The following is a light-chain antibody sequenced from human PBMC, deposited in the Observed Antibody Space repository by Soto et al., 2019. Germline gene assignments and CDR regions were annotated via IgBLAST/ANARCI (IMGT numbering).Light chain of an antibody. CDR3: QQYGSSPIT. V-gene: IGKV3-20*01. CDR1: QSVSNNY. Sequence: EIVLTQSPGTLSLSPGERATLSCRASQSVSNNYLAWYQQKSGQAPRLLIYGASSRATGFPDRFSGSGSGTDFTLTISTLEPEDFAVYYCQQYGSSPITFGQGTRLEIK. CDR2: GAS. J-gene: IGKJ5*01.